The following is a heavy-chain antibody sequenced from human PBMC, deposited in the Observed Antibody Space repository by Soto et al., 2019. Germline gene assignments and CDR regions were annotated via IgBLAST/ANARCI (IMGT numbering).Heavy chain of an antibody. J-gene: IGHJ6*02. V-gene: IGHV3-33*01. Sequence: QVQLVESGGGVVQPGRSLRLSCAASGFTFSNYGMHWVRQAPGKGLEWVAVILNDGSNRYHADSVKDRFTISRDNSKNMLYLQMNSLRAEDTAVYYCARDDEYSGNGMDVWGQGTTVTVSS. CDR2: ILNDGSNR. CDR1: GFTFSNYG. CDR3: ARDDEYSGNGMDV. D-gene: IGHD3-10*01.